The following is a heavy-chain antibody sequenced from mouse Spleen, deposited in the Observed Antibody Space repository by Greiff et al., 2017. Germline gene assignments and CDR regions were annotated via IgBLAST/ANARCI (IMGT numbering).Heavy chain of an antibody. J-gene: IGHJ3*01. Sequence: VQLQQSGAELVRPGASVKLSCTASGFNIKDDYMHWVKQRPEQGLEWIGWIDPENGDTEYASKFQGKATITADTSSNTAYLQLSSLTSEDTAVYYCTTGGYDPLFAYWGQGTLVTVSA. D-gene: IGHD2-2*01. CDR3: TTGGYDPLFAY. V-gene: IGHV14-4*01. CDR2: IDPENGDT. CDR1: GFNIKDDY.